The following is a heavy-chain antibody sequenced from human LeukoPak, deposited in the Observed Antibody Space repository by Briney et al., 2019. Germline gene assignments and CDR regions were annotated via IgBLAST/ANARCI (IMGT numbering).Heavy chain of an antibody. J-gene: IGHJ4*02. V-gene: IGHV1-69*13. Sequence: SVKVSCKASGGTFSSYAISWVRQAPGQGLEWMGGIIPIFGTANYAQKFQGRVTITADESTSTAYVELSSLRSEDTAVYYCAREWSIAAAGPGRGYYFDYWGQGTLVTVSS. CDR2: IIPIFGTA. D-gene: IGHD6-13*01. CDR3: AREWSIAAAGPGRGYYFDY. CDR1: GGTFSSYA.